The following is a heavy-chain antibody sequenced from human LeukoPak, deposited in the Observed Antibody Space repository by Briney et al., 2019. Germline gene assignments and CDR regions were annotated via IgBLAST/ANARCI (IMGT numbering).Heavy chain of an antibody. V-gene: IGHV4-59*01. Sequence: SETLSLTCTVSGGSINPYYWSWIRQSPGKGLEWIGFISHAGNTLYNPSLMNRVAISLGTSRNQFSLKVTSMTAADTAVYYCARGGASSRWLNFWGLGTLVTVSS. CDR2: ISHAGNT. J-gene: IGHJ4*02. CDR1: GGSINPYY. D-gene: IGHD5-24*01. CDR3: ARGGASSRWLNF.